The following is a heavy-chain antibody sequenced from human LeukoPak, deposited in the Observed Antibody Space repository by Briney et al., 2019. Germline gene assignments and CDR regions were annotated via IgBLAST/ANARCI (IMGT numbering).Heavy chain of an antibody. J-gene: IGHJ4*02. CDR2: IYYSGST. V-gene: IGHV4-59*01. CDR1: GGSISSYY. Sequence: PSETLSLTCTVSGGSISSYYWSWLRQPPGKGLEWIGYIYYSGSTNYNPSLKSRVTISVDTSKNQFSLKLSSVTAADTAVYYCARITEYYFDYWGQGTLVTVSS. D-gene: IGHD3-16*01. CDR3: ARITEYYFDY.